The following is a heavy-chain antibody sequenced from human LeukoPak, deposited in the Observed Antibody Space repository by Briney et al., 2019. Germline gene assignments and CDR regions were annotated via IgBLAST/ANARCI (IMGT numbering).Heavy chain of an antibody. J-gene: IGHJ4*02. CDR3: ARGRGDEYGDYGY. V-gene: IGHV4-34*01. CDR2: INHSGSI. D-gene: IGHD4-17*01. Sequence: KPSETLSLTCAVYSGSFSGYSWSWIRQPPGKGLEWIGEINHSGSINYNPSVRSRVTISEDTSKNQFSLKMNSVTAADTAVYYCARGRGDEYGDYGYWGQGTLVTVSS. CDR1: SGSFSGYS.